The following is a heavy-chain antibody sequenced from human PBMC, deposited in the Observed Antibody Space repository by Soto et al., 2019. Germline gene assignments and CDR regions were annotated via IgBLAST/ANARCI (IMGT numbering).Heavy chain of an antibody. D-gene: IGHD3-22*01. V-gene: IGHV5-51*01. CDR3: VRGSRYYYDSSDHVPDY. CDR2: IYHGDSDT. J-gene: IGHJ4*02. CDR1: GYTFTSYG. Sequence: KVSCKASGYTFTSYGIIWVRQAPGQGLEWMGIIYHGDSDTRYSPSFQGQVTISADKSISTAYLQWSSLKASDTAMYYCVRGSRYYYDSSDHVPDYWGQGTLVTVSS.